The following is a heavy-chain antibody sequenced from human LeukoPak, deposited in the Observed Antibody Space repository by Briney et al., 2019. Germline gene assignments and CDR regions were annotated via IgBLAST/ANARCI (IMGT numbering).Heavy chain of an antibody. CDR1: GFTFSSYA. V-gene: IGHV3-23*01. D-gene: IGHD3-16*02. CDR2: ISGSGGST. Sequence: PTGGSLRLSCAASGFTFSSYAMSWVRQAPGKGLEWVSAISGSGGSTYYADSVKGRFTISRDNSKNTLYLQMNSPRAEDTAVYYCAKDPHEITFGGVIARKDYWGQGTLVTVSS. J-gene: IGHJ4*02. CDR3: AKDPHEITFGGVIARKDY.